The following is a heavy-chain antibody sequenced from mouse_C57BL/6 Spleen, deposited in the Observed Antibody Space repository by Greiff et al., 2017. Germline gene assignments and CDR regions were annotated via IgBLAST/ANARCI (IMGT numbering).Heavy chain of an antibody. CDR3: AREEGGYYDY. Sequence: EVKLMESGGGLVKPGGSLKLSCAASGFTFSSYAMSWVRQTPEKRLEWVATISDGGSYTYYPDNVKGRFTISRDKANNNLYLQMSHLKSENAAMYYCAREEGGYYDYWGQGTTLTVSS. CDR1: GFTFSSYA. V-gene: IGHV5-4*03. D-gene: IGHD2-3*01. J-gene: IGHJ2*01. CDR2: ISDGGSYT.